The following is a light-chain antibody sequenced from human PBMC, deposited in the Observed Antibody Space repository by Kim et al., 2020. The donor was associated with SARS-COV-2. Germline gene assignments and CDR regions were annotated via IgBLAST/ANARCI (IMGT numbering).Light chain of an antibody. CDR1: QDISNY. V-gene: IGKV1-33*01. J-gene: IGKJ3*01. Sequence: LSASVGDRVTITCQASQDISNYLNWYQQKPGKAPKLLIYDASNLETGVPSRFSGSGSGTDFTFTISSLQPEDIATYYCQQYDNLTFGPGTKVDIK. CDR2: DAS. CDR3: QQYDNLT.